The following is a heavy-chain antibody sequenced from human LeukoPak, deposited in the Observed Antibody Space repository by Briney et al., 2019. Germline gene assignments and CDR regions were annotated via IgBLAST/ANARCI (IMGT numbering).Heavy chain of an antibody. J-gene: IGHJ4*02. V-gene: IGHV4-30-2*01. CDR2: IYHSGST. D-gene: IGHD3-22*01. CDR3: AGRNYYDSSVDY. CDR1: GGSISSGGYS. Sequence: SQTLSLTCAVSGGSISSGGYSWSWIRQPPGKGLEWIGYIYHSGSTYYNPSLKSRVTISVDRSKNQFSLKLSSVTAADTAVYYCAGRNYYDSSVDYWGQETLVTVSS.